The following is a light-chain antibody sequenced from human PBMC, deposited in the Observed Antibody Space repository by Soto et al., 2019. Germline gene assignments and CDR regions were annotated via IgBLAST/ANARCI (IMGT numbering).Light chain of an antibody. Sequence: QSALTQPASVSGSPGQSINISCTGTSSDVGGYNYVSRYQQHPGKAPKFMIYEVSNRPSGVSNRFSGSKSGNTASLTISGLQAEDEADYYCSSYTSSSTPWVFGGGTKLTVL. CDR2: EVS. J-gene: IGLJ3*02. CDR3: SSYTSSSTPWV. CDR1: SSDVGGYNY. V-gene: IGLV2-14*01.